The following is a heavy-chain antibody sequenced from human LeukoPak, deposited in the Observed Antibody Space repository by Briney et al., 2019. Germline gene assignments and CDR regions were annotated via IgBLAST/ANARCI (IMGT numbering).Heavy chain of an antibody. D-gene: IGHD5-12*01. J-gene: IGHJ6*02. CDR3: ACVDEYYYGMDV. Sequence: GGSLRLSCAASGFTFSSYSMNWVRQAPGKGLEWVSHITASGTAMFYADSVKGRFTISRDNAKNSLYLQMNSLRDEDTAVYYCACVDEYYYGMDVWGQGTTVTVSS. CDR2: ITASGTAM. V-gene: IGHV3-48*02. CDR1: GFTFSSYS.